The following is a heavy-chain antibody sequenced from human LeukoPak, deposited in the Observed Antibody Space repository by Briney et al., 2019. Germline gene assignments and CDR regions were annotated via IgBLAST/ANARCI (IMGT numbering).Heavy chain of an antibody. CDR2: ISGSGGST. CDR1: GFTFSSYA. V-gene: IGHV3-23*01. CDR3: AKYYYDSSGYSPDY. Sequence: GGSLRLSCAASGFTFSSYAMSWVRQAPGKGLEWVSAISGSGGSTYYADSVKGRFTISRDNSKNTLYLQMNSPRAEDTAVYYCAKYYYDSSGYSPDYWGQGTLVTVSS. D-gene: IGHD3-22*01. J-gene: IGHJ4*02.